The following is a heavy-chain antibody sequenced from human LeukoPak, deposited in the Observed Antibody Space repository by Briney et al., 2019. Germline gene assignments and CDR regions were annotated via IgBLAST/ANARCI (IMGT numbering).Heavy chain of an antibody. J-gene: IGHJ4*02. CDR1: GGSISSYY. CDR2: IYYSGST. V-gene: IGHV4-59*01. Sequence: SETLSLTCTVSGGSISSYYWSWIRQPPGKGLEWIGYIYYSGSTNYNPSLKSRVTISVDTSKNQFSLKLSSVTAADTAVYYCARGFYDSSGYSSPFDSWGQGPWSPSPQ. CDR3: ARGFYDSSGYSSPFDS. D-gene: IGHD3-22*01.